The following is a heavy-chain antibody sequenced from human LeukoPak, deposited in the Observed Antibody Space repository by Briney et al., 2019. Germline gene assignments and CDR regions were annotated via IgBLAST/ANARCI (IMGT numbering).Heavy chain of an antibody. CDR3: ARRAYSVPYAFEI. D-gene: IGHD2-21*01. CDR1: GVSISSSLDF. J-gene: IGHJ3*02. V-gene: IGHV4-39*01. Sequence: SETLCLTCTVSGVSISSSLDFWGWIRQPRGKGLEWIGTLFYSGSTKYNPSLKSRVNIYAVTSKSQFSLKMTPVTAADTAVYYCARRAYSVPYAFEIWGQGTMVTVS. CDR2: LFYSGST.